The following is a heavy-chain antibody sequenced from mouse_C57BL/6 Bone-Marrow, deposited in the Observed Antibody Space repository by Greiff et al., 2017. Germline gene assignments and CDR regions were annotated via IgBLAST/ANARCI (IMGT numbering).Heavy chain of an antibody. CDR2: ISSGGSYT. J-gene: IGHJ1*03. CDR3: ARHDGCFWYFDV. Sequence: EVQGVESGGDLVKPGGSLKLSCAASGFTFSSYGMSWVRQTPDKRLEWVATISSGGSYTYYPDSVKGRFTISSDNAKNTPYLQLSSLTSEDTAVYYGARHDGCFWYFDVGGTGTTVTVSA. CDR1: GFTFSSYG. D-gene: IGHD2-3*01. V-gene: IGHV5-6*01.